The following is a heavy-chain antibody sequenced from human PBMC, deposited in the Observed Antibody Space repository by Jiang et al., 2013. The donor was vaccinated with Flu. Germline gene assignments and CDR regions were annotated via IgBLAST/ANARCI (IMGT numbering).Heavy chain of an antibody. D-gene: IGHD1-26*01. J-gene: IGHJ2*01. CDR3: AKDRGGYSHWYFDL. V-gene: IGHV3-30*18. CDR2: ISYDGSNK. Sequence: VISYDGSNKYYADSVKGRFAISRDNSKNTLYLQMNSLRAEDTAVYYCAKDRGGYSHWYFDLWGRGTLVTVSS.